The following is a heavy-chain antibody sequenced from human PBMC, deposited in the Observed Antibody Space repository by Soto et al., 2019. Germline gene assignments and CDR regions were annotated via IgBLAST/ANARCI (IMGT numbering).Heavy chain of an antibody. V-gene: IGHV5-51*01. J-gene: IGHJ6*02. D-gene: IGHD1-26*01. Sequence: PVQSLKISSKGSGYSFTSYWIGWVRKMRGKGLEWMGIIYPGDYDTRYSQSLQGQVTSSADNSMSTDYLQWSRLKASHTVMYDCARPHSGYYGMGVRGQGTTVTVSS. CDR3: ARPHSGYYGMGV. CDR2: IYPGDYDT. CDR1: GYSFTSYW.